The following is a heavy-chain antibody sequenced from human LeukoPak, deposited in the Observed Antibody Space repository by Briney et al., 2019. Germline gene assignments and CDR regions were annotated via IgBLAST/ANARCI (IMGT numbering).Heavy chain of an antibody. CDR3: AKGVRDFYDSSGFLFDY. D-gene: IGHD3-22*01. V-gene: IGHV3-23*01. CDR2: ISAAGGVT. J-gene: IGHJ4*02. Sequence: PGGSLRLSCVASGFSFSSYAMAWVRQAPGKGLEWLSPISAAGGVTYYADSVRGRFTVSRSNSKKTLYLEMNSLRAADTAVYYCAKGVRDFYDSSGFLFDYWGQGALLTVSS. CDR1: GFSFSSYA.